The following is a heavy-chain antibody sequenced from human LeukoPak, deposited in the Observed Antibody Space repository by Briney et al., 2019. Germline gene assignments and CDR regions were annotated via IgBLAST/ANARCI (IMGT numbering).Heavy chain of an antibody. CDR3: ARGATAYYYYYMDV. V-gene: IGHV4-38-2*02. D-gene: IGHD5-18*01. Sequence: SETLSLTCTVSGYSISSGYYWGWIRQPPGKGLEWIGSIYHSGSANYNPSLKSRVTISVDTSKNQFSLKLSSVTAADTAVYYCARGATAYYYYYMDVWGKGTTVTVSS. CDR2: IYHSGSA. CDR1: GYSISSGYY. J-gene: IGHJ6*03.